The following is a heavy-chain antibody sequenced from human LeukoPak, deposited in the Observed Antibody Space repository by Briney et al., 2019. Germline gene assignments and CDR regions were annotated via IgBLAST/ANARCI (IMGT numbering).Heavy chain of an antibody. CDR3: ARDKSMDFWSGYYTYGMDV. CDR2: ISSSGSTI. J-gene: IGHJ6*02. Sequence: PGGSLRLSCAASGLSFSRYWMSWVRQAPGKGLEWVSYISSSGSTIYYADSVKGRFTISRDNAKNSLYLQMNSLRAEDTAVYYCARDKSMDFWSGYYTYGMDVWGQGTTVTVSS. V-gene: IGHV3-48*04. CDR1: GLSFSRYW. D-gene: IGHD3-3*01.